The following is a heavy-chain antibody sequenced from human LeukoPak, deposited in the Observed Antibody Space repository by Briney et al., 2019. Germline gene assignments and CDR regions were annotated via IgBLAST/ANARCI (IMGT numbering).Heavy chain of an antibody. V-gene: IGHV3-30*06. CDR2: TSPDGSNK. CDR3: ARDNDPDYSSSPGWFDL. J-gene: IGHJ5*02. Sequence: GGSLRLSCAASGYTFSDYGIHWVRLAPGKGLEWVGVTSPDGSNKFYADPVKGRFTVSRDNSKNTLYLQMNSLRAEDTAVYYCARDNDPDYSSSPGWFDLWGQGTLVTVSS. CDR1: GYTFSDYG. D-gene: IGHD3-22*01.